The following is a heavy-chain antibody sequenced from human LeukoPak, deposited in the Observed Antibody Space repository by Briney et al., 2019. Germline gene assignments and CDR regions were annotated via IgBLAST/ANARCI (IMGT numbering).Heavy chain of an antibody. CDR3: ASSVGSTDY. CDR1: GEFLSKYY. CDR2: INHRGST. D-gene: IGHD1-26*01. J-gene: IGHJ4*02. Sequence: PSETLSLTCSVYGEFLSKYYWTWIRQSPGKGLEWIGEINHRGSTNLNPSLKSRVTLSVDTSKHQFSLKLTSVTAADAAVYYCASSVGSTDYWGQGTLVTVSS. V-gene: IGHV4-34*01.